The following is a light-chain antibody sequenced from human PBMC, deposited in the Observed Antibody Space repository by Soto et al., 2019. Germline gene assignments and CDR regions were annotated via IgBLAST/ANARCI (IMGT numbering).Light chain of an antibody. V-gene: IGKV1-39*01. CDR2: AAS. CDR1: QSIRSY. CDR3: QQSYSTLLT. Sequence: DIQMTQSPSSLSASVGDRVTITCRASQSIRSYLNWYQQKPGKAPTLLIYAASSLHSGVPSRFSGSGSGTDFTLTISSLQPEDFATYYCQQSYSTLLTFGGGTKVEIK. J-gene: IGKJ4*01.